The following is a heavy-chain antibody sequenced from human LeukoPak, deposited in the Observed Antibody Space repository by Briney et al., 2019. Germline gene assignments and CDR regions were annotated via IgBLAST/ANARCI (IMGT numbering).Heavy chain of an antibody. D-gene: IGHD6-19*01. CDR3: AREFGTGGQWLVHVFVRDWGFDP. CDR2: ISYDGSNK. J-gene: IGHJ5*02. Sequence: GRSLRLSCAASGFTFSSYAMHWVRQAPGKGLEWVAVISYDGSNKYYADSVKGRFTISRDNSKNTLYLQMNSLRAEDTAVYYCAREFGTGGQWLVHVFVRDWGFDPWGQGTLATVSS. V-gene: IGHV3-30-3*01. CDR1: GFTFSSYA.